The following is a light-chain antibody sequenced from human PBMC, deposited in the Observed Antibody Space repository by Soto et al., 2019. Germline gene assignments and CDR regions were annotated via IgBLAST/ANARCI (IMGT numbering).Light chain of an antibody. CDR3: CSYGGSYV. CDR2: EVS. V-gene: IGLV2-23*02. J-gene: IGLJ1*01. Sequence: QSALTQPASVSGSPGQSITISCTGTSSDVGSYNLVSWYQQHPGKAPKVMIYEVSKRPSGVSNRFSGSESGNTASLTISGLQAEDEADYYCCSYGGSYVFGPGTKLTVL. CDR1: SSDVGSYNL.